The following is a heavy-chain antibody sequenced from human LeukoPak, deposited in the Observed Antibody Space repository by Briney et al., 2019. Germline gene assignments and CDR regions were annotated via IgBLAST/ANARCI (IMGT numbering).Heavy chain of an antibody. J-gene: IGHJ3*02. CDR1: GGSFSGYY. CDR3: ARRGFPVAFDI. V-gene: IGHV4-34*01. CDR2: INHSGST. Sequence: SETLSLTCAVYGGSFSGYYWSWIRQPPGKGLEWIGEINHSGSTNYNPSLKSRVTISVDTSKNQFSLKLSSVTAADTAVYYCARRGFPVAFDIWGQGTMVTVSS.